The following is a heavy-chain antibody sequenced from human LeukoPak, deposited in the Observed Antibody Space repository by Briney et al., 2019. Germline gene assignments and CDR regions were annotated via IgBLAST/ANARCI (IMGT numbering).Heavy chain of an antibody. D-gene: IGHD2-21*01. J-gene: IGHJ6*03. CDR1: GGSISSYY. Sequence: PSETLSFTCTVSGGSISSYYWSWIRQPPGKGLEWIGYIYTSGSTNYNPSLKSRVTISVDTSKNQFSLKLSSVTAADTAVYYCARLVGSIPYYMDVWGKGTTVTVSS. CDR2: IYTSGST. CDR3: ARLVGSIPYYMDV. V-gene: IGHV4-4*09.